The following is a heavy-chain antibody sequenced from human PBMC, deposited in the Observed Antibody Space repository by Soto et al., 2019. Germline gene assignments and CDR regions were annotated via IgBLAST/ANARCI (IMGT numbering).Heavy chain of an antibody. Sequence: QVHLVQSGAEVKKPGASVKVSCRASGYTFTSYGITWVRQAPGQGLEWMGWISAHNGNTDYAQKLQGRVIVTRDTSTSAAYMELRSLRSDDTAVYYCARGRYGDYWGQGALVTVSS. V-gene: IGHV1-18*01. CDR3: ARGRYGDY. CDR2: ISAHNGNT. CDR1: GYTFTSYG. J-gene: IGHJ4*02. D-gene: IGHD1-1*01.